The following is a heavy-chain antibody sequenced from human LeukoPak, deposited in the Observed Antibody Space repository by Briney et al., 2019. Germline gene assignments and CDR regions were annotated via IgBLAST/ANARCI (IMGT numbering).Heavy chain of an antibody. CDR2: VSESGGII. J-gene: IGHJ6*02. D-gene: IGHD3-16*01. CDR3: AKDLAWNLGAMDV. CDR1: GFTFSSYS. Sequence: GGSLRLSCAASGFTFSSYSMSWVRQAPGKGLEWVSLVSESGGIIQYADSVKGRFTISRDNAKDTMYLQMNSLRAEDTAIYYCAKDLAWNLGAMDVWGQGTTVTVSS. V-gene: IGHV3-23*01.